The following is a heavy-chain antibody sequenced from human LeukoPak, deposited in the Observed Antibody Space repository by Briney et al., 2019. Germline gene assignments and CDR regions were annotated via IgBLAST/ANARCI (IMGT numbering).Heavy chain of an antibody. J-gene: IGHJ4*02. CDR2: IIPIFGTA. V-gene: IGHV1-69*13. CDR1: GGTFISYA. CDR3: AREYCGGDCYDYYFDY. Sequence: SVKVSCKASGGTFISYAISWVRQAPGQGLERMGGIIPIFGTANYAQKFQGRVTITADESTSTAYMELSSLRSEDTAVYYCAREYCGGDCYDYYFDYWGQGTLVTVSS. D-gene: IGHD2-21*02.